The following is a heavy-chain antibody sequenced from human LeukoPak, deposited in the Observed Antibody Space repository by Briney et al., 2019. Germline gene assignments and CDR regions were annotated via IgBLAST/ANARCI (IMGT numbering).Heavy chain of an antibody. CDR3: VKDLYYYDSSGFGAFDI. CDR1: GFTFSSYA. J-gene: IGHJ3*02. Sequence: GGSLRLSCAASGFTFSSYAMSWVRQAPGKGLEWVSAISGSGGSTYYADSVKGRFTISRDNSKNTLYLQMNSLRAEDTAVYYCVKDLYYYDSSGFGAFDIWGQGTMVTVSS. D-gene: IGHD3-22*01. V-gene: IGHV3-23*01. CDR2: ISGSGGST.